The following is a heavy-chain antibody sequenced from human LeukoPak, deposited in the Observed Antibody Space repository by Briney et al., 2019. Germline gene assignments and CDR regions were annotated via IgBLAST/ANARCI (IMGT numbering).Heavy chain of an antibody. CDR2: INHSGST. Sequence: SETLSLTCAVYGGSFSGYYWSWIRQPPGKGLEWIGEINHSGSTNYNPSLKSRVTISVDTSKNQFSLKLSSVTAADTAVYYCARGSMVRGVITSNWFDPWGQGTLITVSS. CDR1: GGSFSGYY. CDR3: ARGSMVRGVITSNWFDP. V-gene: IGHV4-34*01. J-gene: IGHJ5*02. D-gene: IGHD3-10*01.